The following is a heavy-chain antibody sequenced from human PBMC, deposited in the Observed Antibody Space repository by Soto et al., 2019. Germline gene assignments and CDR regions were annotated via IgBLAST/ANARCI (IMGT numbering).Heavy chain of an antibody. CDR1: GFTFSSYA. CDR3: ARAGGAYYYDSSGYLGY. CDR2: ISYDGSNK. J-gene: IGHJ4*02. D-gene: IGHD3-22*01. Sequence: PGGSLRLSCAACGFTFSSYAMHWVRQAPGKGLEWVAVISYDGSNKYYADSVKGRFTISRDNSKNTLYLQMNSLRAEDTAVYYCARAGGAYYYDSSGYLGYWGQGTLVTVSS. V-gene: IGHV3-30-3*01.